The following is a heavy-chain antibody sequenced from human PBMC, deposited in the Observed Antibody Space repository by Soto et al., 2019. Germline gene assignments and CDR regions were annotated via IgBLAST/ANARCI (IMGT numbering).Heavy chain of an antibody. D-gene: IGHD2-2*01. J-gene: IGHJ3*02. V-gene: IGHV3-21*01. Sequence: GGSLRLSCAASGFTFSSYSMNWVRQAPGKGLEWFSSISSSSSYIYYADSVKGRFTISRDNAKNSLYLQMNSLRAEDTAVYYCARDLPANYCSSTSCYDAFDIWGQGTMVTVSS. CDR1: GFTFSSYS. CDR2: ISSSSSYI. CDR3: ARDLPANYCSSTSCYDAFDI.